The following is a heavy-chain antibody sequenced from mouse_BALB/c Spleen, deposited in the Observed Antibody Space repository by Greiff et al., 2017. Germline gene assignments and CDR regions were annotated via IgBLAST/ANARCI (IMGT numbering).Heavy chain of an antibody. CDR1: GFNIKDYY. CDR3: ARSGPGYYAMDY. V-gene: IGHV14-1*02. Sequence: VQLQQSGAELVRPGALVKLSCKASGFNIKDYYMHWVKQRPEQGLEWIGWIDPENGNTIYDPKFQGKASITADTSSNPAYLQLSSLTSEDTAVYYCARSGPGYYAMDYWGQGTSVTVSS. CDR2: IDPENGNT. J-gene: IGHJ4*01.